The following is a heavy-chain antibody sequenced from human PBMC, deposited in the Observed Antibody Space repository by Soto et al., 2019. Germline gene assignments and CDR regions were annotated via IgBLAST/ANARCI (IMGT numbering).Heavy chain of an antibody. Sequence: PSETLSLTCTVSGGSISSSSYYWGWIRQPPGKGLEWIGSIYYSGSTYYNPSLKSRVTISVDTSKNHFSLKLSSVTAADTAVDYCXRHETWIQRWFWFWFDTWGQGTLVTVSS. V-gene: IGHV4-39*01. CDR3: XRHETWIQRWFWFWFDT. CDR1: GGSISSSSYY. D-gene: IGHD5-18*01. CDR2: IYYSGST. J-gene: IGHJ5*02.